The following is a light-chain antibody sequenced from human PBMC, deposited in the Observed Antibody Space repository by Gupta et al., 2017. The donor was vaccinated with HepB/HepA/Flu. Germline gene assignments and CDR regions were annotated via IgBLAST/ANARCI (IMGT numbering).Light chain of an antibody. CDR1: SSDVADYVY. V-gene: IGLV2-14*03. J-gene: IGLJ1*01. CDR2: DVT. CDR3: TCDTRRNTLV. Sequence: QSALPQSASPSASPAPWITISCTVTSSDVADYVYFSWYRQHPGKDTELMIYDVTKRPSGVAKRFSGSKPGETASLTSAGRQADEEADDYGTCDTRRNTLVFGTGTQVTVL.